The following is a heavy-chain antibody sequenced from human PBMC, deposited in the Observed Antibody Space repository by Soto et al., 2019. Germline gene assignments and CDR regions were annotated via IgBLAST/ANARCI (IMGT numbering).Heavy chain of an antibody. CDR3: ARTRYSGYDDLRIDY. D-gene: IGHD5-12*01. CDR2: MNPNSGDT. CDR1: GYTFTGYY. J-gene: IGHJ4*02. Sequence: EASVKVSCKASGYTFTGYYMHWVRQAPGQGLEWMGWMNPNSGDTGYAQKFQGRVTMTRNTSISTAYMELSSLRSEDTAVYYCARTRYSGYDDLRIDYWGQGTLVTVSS. V-gene: IGHV1-8*02.